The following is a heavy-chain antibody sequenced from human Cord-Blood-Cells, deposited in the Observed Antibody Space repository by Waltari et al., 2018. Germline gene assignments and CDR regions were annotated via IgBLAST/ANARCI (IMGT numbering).Heavy chain of an antibody. CDR1: GYTFTGYY. V-gene: IGHV1-2*02. Sequence: QVQLVQSGAEVKKPGASVKVSCKASGYTFTGYYMHWVRQAPGQGLEWMGWINPNSGGTNYAQKLQGRGTMTRDTSISTAYMELSRLRSDDTAVYYCAREYVGSYYFHYWGQGTLVTVSS. CDR3: AREYVGSYYFHY. CDR2: INPNSGGT. J-gene: IGHJ4*02. D-gene: IGHD1-26*01.